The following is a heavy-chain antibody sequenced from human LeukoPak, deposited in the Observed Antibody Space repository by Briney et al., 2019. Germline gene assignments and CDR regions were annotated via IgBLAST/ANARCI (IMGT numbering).Heavy chain of an antibody. D-gene: IGHD2-15*01. CDR3: AKLVVATWPTEYYFDY. Sequence: PGGSLRLSCAASGFTFSSYAMSWVRRAPGKGLEWVSAISGSGGSTYYADSVKGRFTISRDNSKNTLYLQMNSLRAEDTAVYYCAKLVVATWPTEYYFDYWGQGTLVTVSS. V-gene: IGHV3-23*01. CDR1: GFTFSSYA. CDR2: ISGSGGST. J-gene: IGHJ4*02.